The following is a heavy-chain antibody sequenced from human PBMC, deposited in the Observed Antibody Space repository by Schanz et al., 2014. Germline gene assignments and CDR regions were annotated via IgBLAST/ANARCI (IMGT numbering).Heavy chain of an antibody. CDR1: GFTFSSYA. Sequence: EVQLLESGGGLVQPGGSLRLSCAASGFTFSSYAMSWVRQAPGKGLEWVSALSGSGGSTYYADSVKGRFTISRDNSKITLYLKMSRLRAEDTAVYYCAKQNHYDILTVTRNWGQGTLVTVSS. V-gene: IGHV3-23*01. D-gene: IGHD3-9*01. CDR2: LSGSGGST. CDR3: AKQNHYDILTVTRN. J-gene: IGHJ4*02.